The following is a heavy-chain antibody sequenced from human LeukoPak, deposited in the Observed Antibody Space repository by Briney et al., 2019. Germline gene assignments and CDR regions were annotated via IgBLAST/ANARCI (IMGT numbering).Heavy chain of an antibody. J-gene: IGHJ1*01. CDR3: ARAMIPPFGYCSGGSCHSPFQH. V-gene: IGHV4-34*01. Sequence: SETLSLTCAVYGGSFSGYYWSWIRQPPGKGLEWIGEINHSGSINYNPSLKSRVTISVDTSKNQFSLKLSSVTAADTAVYYCARAMIPPFGYCSGGSCHSPFQHWGQGTLVTVSS. CDR1: GGSFSGYY. CDR2: INHSGSI. D-gene: IGHD2-15*01.